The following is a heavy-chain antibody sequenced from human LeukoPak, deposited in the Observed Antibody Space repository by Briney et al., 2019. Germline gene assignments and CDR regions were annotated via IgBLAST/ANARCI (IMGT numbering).Heavy chain of an antibody. CDR3: AKGHCSGGSCDLIIDY. CDR1: GFTFSSYA. CDR2: ISGSGGST. J-gene: IGHJ4*02. D-gene: IGHD2-15*01. Sequence: GGSLRLSCAASGFTFSSYAMSWVRQAPGKGLEWVSAISGSGGSTYYADSVKGRFTISRDNSKNTLYLQMNSLRAEDTAVYYCAKGHCSGGSCDLIIDYWGQGTLVTVSS. V-gene: IGHV3-23*01.